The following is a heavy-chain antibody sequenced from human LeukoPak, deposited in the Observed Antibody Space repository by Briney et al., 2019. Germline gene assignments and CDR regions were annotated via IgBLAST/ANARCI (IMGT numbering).Heavy chain of an antibody. V-gene: IGHV4-4*02. D-gene: IGHD4-17*01. CDR2: IFHSGST. Sequence: PSGTLSLTCAVSGGSISSSNWWSWVRQPPGKGLEWIGEIFHSGSTNYNPSLQSRVTISVDESKNQFSLKLSSVTAADTAVYYCVRNQMTTVTGFYYYGMDVWGKGTTVTVSS. J-gene: IGHJ6*04. CDR3: VRNQMTTVTGFYYYGMDV. CDR1: GGSISSSNW.